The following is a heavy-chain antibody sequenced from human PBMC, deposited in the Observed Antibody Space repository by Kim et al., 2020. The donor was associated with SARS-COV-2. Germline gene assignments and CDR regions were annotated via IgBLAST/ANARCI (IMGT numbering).Heavy chain of an antibody. CDR3: AHIEADPVDYTFYGNGFDP. CDR2: IYWDDEK. Sequence: SGPTLVNPTQTLTLTCTFSGFLLSASGVGVGWIRQPPGKALEWLAVIYWDDEKVYRPSLKTRLTITKDTSRNQVVLTMTNMDPIDTATYYCAHIEADPVDYTFYGNGFDPWGQGTLVTVSS. J-gene: IGHJ5*02. CDR1: GFLLSASGVG. D-gene: IGHD4-4*01. V-gene: IGHV2-5*02.